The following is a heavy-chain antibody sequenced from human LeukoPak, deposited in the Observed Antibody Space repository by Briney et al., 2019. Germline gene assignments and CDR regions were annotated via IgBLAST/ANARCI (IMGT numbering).Heavy chain of an antibody. Sequence: SETLSLTCNLSRGAISSYYWNWVRQTPGKGLEWIGYAFATGTTEYNPSLKSRVTIALDMSRNQVSLTLTSVTAADTALYFYARGWGSYRGRLDSWGQGTLVTVS. CDR3: ARGWGSYRGRLDS. CDR2: AFATGTT. D-gene: IGHD3-16*02. V-gene: IGHV4-4*08. J-gene: IGHJ5*01. CDR1: RGAISSYY.